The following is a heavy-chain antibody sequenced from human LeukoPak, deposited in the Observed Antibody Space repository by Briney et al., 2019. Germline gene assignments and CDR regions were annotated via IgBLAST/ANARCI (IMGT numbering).Heavy chain of an antibody. CDR1: GFTFSSYG. V-gene: IGHV3-30*18. CDR3: AKDQALLLWFGELLSPLDY. CDR2: ISYDGSNK. Sequence: GGSLRLSCAASGFTFSSYGMHWVRQAPGKGLEWVAVISYDGSNKYYADSVKGRFTISRDNSKNTLYLQMNSLRAEDTAVYYCAKDQALLLWFGELLSPLDYWGQGTLVTVSS. J-gene: IGHJ4*02. D-gene: IGHD3-10*01.